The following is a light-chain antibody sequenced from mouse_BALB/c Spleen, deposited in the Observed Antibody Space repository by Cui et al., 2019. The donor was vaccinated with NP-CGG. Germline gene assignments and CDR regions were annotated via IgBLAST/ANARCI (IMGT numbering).Light chain of an antibody. V-gene: IGLV1*01. CDR1: TGAVTTTNY. J-gene: IGLJ1*01. CDR3: ALWYSNHWV. CDR2: GTN. Sequence: QAVVTQESALPTSPGETVTLTCRSSTGAVTTTNYAYWVQEKPDHLFTGLIGGTNNRVPGVPARFSGSLIGDKAALIITGAQTEDEAIYFCALWYSNHWVFGGGTKLTVL.